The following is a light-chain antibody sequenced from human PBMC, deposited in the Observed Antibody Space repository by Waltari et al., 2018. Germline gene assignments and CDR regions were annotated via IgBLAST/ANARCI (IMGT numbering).Light chain of an antibody. Sequence: EIVLTQSPGTLSLSPGERATLSCSASQTIYSTYLAWYQQKPGQAPRLPLYDTSSRATGIPDRFIGSESGTDFTLTISSLESEDFAVYYCQQYAISLTFGGGTKVEIK. CDR3: QQYAISLT. CDR1: QTIYSTY. J-gene: IGKJ4*01. CDR2: DTS. V-gene: IGKV3-20*01.